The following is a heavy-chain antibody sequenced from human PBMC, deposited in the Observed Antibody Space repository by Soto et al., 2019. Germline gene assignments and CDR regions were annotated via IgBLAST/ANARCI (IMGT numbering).Heavy chain of an antibody. Sequence: QITLEESGPTLVKPTQTLTLTCTFSGFSLNERAVGVGWIRQPPGKALEWLAFTYWDDDNHYSPSLKNRLTIAKDTSKIQVVLTMTNTDPAHTATYYCAHGSVLLFDSCGQGTQVTVSS. V-gene: IGHV2-5*02. CDR1: GFSLNERAVG. CDR2: TYWDDDN. D-gene: IGHD6-19*01. CDR3: AHGSVLLFDS. J-gene: IGHJ4*02.